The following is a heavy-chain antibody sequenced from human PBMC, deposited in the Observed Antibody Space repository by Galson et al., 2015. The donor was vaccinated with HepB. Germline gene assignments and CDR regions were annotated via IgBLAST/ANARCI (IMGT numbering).Heavy chain of an antibody. J-gene: IGHJ6*02. CDR3: ARRFRSATGTVTYYYYAMDV. Sequence: QSGAEVKKPGESLKISCKASGYIFTTYWIAWVRHMPGKGLEWMGSIHPGDSDTRYSPSFQGQVTISADKSISTAYLQWSSLKASDTAMYYCARRFRSATGTVTYYYYAMDVWGQGTTVTVSS. D-gene: IGHD1-1*01. CDR1: GYIFTTYW. V-gene: IGHV5-51*01. CDR2: IHPGDSDT.